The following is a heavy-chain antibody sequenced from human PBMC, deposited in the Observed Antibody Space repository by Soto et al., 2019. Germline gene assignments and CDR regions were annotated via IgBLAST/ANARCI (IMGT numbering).Heavy chain of an antibody. V-gene: IGHV3-13*01. J-gene: IGHJ3*02. CDR2: IGTAGDT. CDR1: GFTFSSYD. Sequence: QPGGSLRLSCAASGFTFSSYDMHWVRQATGKGLEWVSAIGTAGDTYYPGSVKGRFTISRENAKNSLYLQMNSLRAEDTAVYYCARGGFLVDHDAFDIWGQGTMVTVSS. CDR3: ARGGFLVDHDAFDI. D-gene: IGHD3-3*01.